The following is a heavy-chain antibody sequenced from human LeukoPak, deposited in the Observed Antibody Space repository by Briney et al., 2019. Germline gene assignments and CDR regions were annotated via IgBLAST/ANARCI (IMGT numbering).Heavy chain of an antibody. J-gene: IGHJ4*02. Sequence: GRSLRLSCAASGFTFSSYAMHWVRQAPGKGLEWVAVISYDGSNDYYADSVKGRFTISRDNSKNTLYLQMNSLRAEDTAVYYRARDSRDYWGQGTLVTVSS. V-gene: IGHV3-30-3*01. CDR3: ARDSRDY. CDR1: GFTFSSYA. CDR2: ISYDGSND.